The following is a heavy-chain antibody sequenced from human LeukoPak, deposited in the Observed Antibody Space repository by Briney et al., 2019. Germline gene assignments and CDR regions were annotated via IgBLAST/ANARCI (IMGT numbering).Heavy chain of an antibody. CDR2: IYPGDSDT. J-gene: IGHJ4*02. D-gene: IGHD6-13*01. Sequence: GESLKISCKGSGYSFTSYWIGWVRQMPGKGLEWMGIIYPGDSDTRYSPSFQGQVTISADKSISTAYLQWSSLKASDTAMYYCARQTCSSSWYGNPSHFDYWGQGTLVTVSS. CDR1: GYSFTSYW. CDR3: ARQTCSSSWYGNPSHFDY. V-gene: IGHV5-51*01.